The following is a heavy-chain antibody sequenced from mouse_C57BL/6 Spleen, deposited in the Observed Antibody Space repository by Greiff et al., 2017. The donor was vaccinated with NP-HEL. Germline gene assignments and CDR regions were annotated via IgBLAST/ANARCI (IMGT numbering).Heavy chain of an antibody. CDR3: ARHPFFYGSRELYWYFDV. D-gene: IGHD1-1*01. CDR2: INPSSGYT. CDR1: GYTFTSYW. Sequence: VQLQESGAELAKPGASVKLSCKASGYTFTSYWMHWVKQRPGQGLEWIGYINPSSGYTKYNQKFKDKATLTADKSSSTAYMQLSSLTYEDSAVYYCARHPFFYGSRELYWYFDVWGTGTTVTVSS. V-gene: IGHV1-7*01. J-gene: IGHJ1*03.